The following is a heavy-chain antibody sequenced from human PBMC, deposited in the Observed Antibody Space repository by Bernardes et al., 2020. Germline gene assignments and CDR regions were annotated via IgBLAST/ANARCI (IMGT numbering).Heavy chain of an antibody. J-gene: IGHJ4*02. CDR3: ANSFSFLELTLGANYFDY. V-gene: IGHV3-23*01. Sequence: GGSLRLSCAASGFTFSSYAMSWVRQAPGKGLEWVSAISGSGGSTYYADSVKGRFTISRDNSKNTLYLQMNSLRAEDTAVYYCANSFSFLELTLGANYFDYWGQGTLVTVSS. CDR2: ISGSGGST. D-gene: IGHD1-7*01. CDR1: GFTFSSYA.